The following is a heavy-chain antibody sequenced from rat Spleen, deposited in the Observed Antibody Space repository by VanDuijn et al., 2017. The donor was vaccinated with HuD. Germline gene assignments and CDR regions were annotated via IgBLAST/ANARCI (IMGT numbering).Heavy chain of an antibody. J-gene: IGHJ1*01. CDR2: ISYDGSST. D-gene: IGHD1-9*01. V-gene: IGHV5-29*01. CDR1: GFTFSDYY. CDR3: TTGRILRVYPYWYFDF. Sequence: EVQLVESGGGLVQPGRSLKLSCAASGFTFSDYYMAWVRQAPTKGLEWVATISYDGSSTYYRDSVKGRFTISRDNAKSTLYLQMDSLRSEDTATYYCTTGRILRVYPYWYFDFWGPGTMVTVSS.